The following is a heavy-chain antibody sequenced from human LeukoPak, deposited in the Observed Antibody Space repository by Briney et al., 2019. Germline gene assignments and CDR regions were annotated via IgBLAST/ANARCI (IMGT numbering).Heavy chain of an antibody. J-gene: IGHJ4*02. CDR2: ISWNSGSI. CDR3: ARDFNWNEPYYFDY. D-gene: IGHD1-1*01. Sequence: PGRSLRLSCAASGFTFDDYAMHWVRQAPGKGLEWVSGISWNSGSIGYADSVKGRFTISRDNAKNSLYLQMDSLGVEDTAMYYCARDFNWNEPYYFDYWGPGTLVTVSS. V-gene: IGHV3-9*01. CDR1: GFTFDDYA.